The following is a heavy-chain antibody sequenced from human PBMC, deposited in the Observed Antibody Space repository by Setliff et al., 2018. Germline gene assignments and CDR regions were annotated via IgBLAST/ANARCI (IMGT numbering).Heavy chain of an antibody. D-gene: IGHD3-16*01. V-gene: IGHV3-74*01. CDR2: TSRDESTT. Sequence: HPGGSLRLSCAASGFTFNIYWMHWVRQVPGKGLVWISRTSRDESTTNYADFAKGRFTISRDNAKNTVYLQMNSLRPEDTAVYYCARDRQGDGNYYMDVWGKGTTVTVSS. J-gene: IGHJ6*03. CDR3: ARDRQGDGNYYMDV. CDR1: GFTFNIYW.